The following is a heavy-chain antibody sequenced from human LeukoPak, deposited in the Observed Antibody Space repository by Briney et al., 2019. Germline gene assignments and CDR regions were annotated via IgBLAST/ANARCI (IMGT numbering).Heavy chain of an antibody. V-gene: IGHV1-69*01. CDR3: ARDGGYSYGKLNYYYYYGMDV. J-gene: IGHJ6*02. CDR2: IIPIFGTA. CDR1: GGTFSSYA. Sequence: GSSVKVSCKASGGTFSSYAISWVRQAPGQGLEWMGGIIPIFGTANYAQKFQGRVTITADESTSTGYMELSSLRSEDTAVYYCARDGGYSYGKLNYYYYYGMDVWGQGTTVTVSS. D-gene: IGHD5-18*01.